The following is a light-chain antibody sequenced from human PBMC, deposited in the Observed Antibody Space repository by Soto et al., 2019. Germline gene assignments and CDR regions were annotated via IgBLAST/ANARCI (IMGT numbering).Light chain of an antibody. CDR3: GSYTTSSTYV. J-gene: IGLJ1*01. V-gene: IGLV2-14*03. CDR2: DVS. CDR1: SSDVGIYNY. Sequence: QSALTQPASVSGSPGQSITISCTGTSSDVGIYNYVSWYQQHPGKAPKLTIYDVSNRPSGVSNRFSGSKSGSTAFLIISGLQAEDEADYHCGSYTTSSTYVFGSGTKLTVL.